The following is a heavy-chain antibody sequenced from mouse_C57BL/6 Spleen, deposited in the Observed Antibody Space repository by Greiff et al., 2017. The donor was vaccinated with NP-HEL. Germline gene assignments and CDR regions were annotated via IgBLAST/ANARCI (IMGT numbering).Heavy chain of an antibody. CDR2: ISDGGSYT. Sequence: EVKLVESGGGLVKPGGSLKLSCAASGFTFSSYAMSWVRQTPEKRLEWVATISDGGSYTYYPDNVKGRFTISRDNAKNNLYLQMSHLKSEDTARYYCARDQDSSGWLAYWGQGTLVTVSA. J-gene: IGHJ3*01. D-gene: IGHD3-2*02. V-gene: IGHV5-4*01. CDR1: GFTFSSYA. CDR3: ARDQDSSGWLAY.